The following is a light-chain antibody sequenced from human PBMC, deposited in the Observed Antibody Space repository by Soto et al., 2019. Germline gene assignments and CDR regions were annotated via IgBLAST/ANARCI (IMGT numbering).Light chain of an antibody. CDR1: QSISRW. J-gene: IGKJ1*01. Sequence: DIQMTQSPSTLSASVGDRVTITCRASQSISRWLAWYQQKAGKAPKVLIWDATTLHRGVPSRFSGSGSGTEFTLTISSLQPDDFATYYCQQYNGYSTCTFGQGTKVEIK. CDR3: QQYNGYSTCT. CDR2: DAT. V-gene: IGKV1-5*01.